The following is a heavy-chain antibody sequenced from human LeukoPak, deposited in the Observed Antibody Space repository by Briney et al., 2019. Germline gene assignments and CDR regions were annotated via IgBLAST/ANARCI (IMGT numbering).Heavy chain of an antibody. CDR3: ARPMVYHGGAFDI. D-gene: IGHD2-8*01. CDR1: GFTVSSNY. Sequence: GGSLRLSCAASGFTVSSNYMSWVRQAPGKGLGWVSVIYSGGSTYYADSVKGRFTISRDNSKNTLYLQMNSLRAEDTAVYYCARPMVYHGGAFDIWGQGTMVTVSS. V-gene: IGHV3-66*04. J-gene: IGHJ3*02. CDR2: IYSGGST.